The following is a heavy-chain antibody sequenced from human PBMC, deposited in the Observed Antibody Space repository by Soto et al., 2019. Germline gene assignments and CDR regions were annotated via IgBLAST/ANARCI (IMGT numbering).Heavy chain of an antibody. V-gene: IGHV3-23*01. CDR3: ANVWGRRGNDEQFPH. D-gene: IGHD1-1*01. J-gene: IGHJ4*02. CDR1: GFTFSSDA. CDR2: IGGSGGST. Sequence: GGSLRLSCAASGFTFSSDAMSWVRQAPGKGLEWVSDIGGSGGSTYYADSVKGRFTISRDNSKNTLYLHMNSLRAEDTAVYYCANVWGRRGNDEQFPHWGRGTLDPVSS.